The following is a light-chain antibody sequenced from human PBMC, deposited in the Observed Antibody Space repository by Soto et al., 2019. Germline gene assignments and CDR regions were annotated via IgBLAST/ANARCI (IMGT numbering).Light chain of an antibody. CDR1: QSVSSNY. CDR3: QQYGSSPET. V-gene: IGKV3-20*01. J-gene: IGKJ1*01. Sequence: EIVLTQSPGTLSSSPGERATLSCRASQSVSSNYLAWYQQKPGQAPRLLIYGASSRATGIPDRFSGSGSGTDITLTISRLEPEDFAVYYCQQYGSSPETFGQGTKLEIK. CDR2: GAS.